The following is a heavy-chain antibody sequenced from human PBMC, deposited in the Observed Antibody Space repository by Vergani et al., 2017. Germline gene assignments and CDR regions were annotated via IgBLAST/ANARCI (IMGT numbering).Heavy chain of an antibody. J-gene: IGHJ6*03. V-gene: IGHV4-34*01. CDR2: INHSGST. CDR3: AGQDYYYYYMDV. Sequence: QVQLQQWGAGLLKPSETLSLTCAVYGGSFSGYYCNWIRQPPGKGLEWIGEINHSGSTNYNPSLKSRVTISVDTSNNQFSLKLSCMTAADTAVYYCAGQDYYYYYMDVWGKXP. CDR1: GGSFSGYY.